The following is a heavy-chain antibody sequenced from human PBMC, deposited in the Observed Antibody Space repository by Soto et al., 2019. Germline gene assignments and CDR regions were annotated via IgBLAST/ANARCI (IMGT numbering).Heavy chain of an antibody. D-gene: IGHD3-10*01. J-gene: IGHJ6*03. CDR2: ISGSGGST. Sequence: PGGSPRLSCAASGFTFSSYAMSWVRQAPGKGLEWVSAISGSGGSTYYADSVKGRFTISRDNSKNTLYLQMNSLRAEDTAVYYCAKVRFYGSGSYSFSAYYYYYMDVWGKGTTVTVSS. CDR1: GFTFSSYA. CDR3: AKVRFYGSGSYSFSAYYYYYMDV. V-gene: IGHV3-23*01.